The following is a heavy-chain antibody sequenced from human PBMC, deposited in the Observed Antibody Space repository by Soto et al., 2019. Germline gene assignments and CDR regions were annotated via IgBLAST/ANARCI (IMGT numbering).Heavy chain of an antibody. CDR2: ISYDGSNK. J-gene: IGHJ4*02. CDR3: ARDGRFGGSYFDY. CDR1: GFTFSSYA. Sequence: QVQLVESGGGVVQPGRSLRLSCAASGFTFSSYAMHWVRQAPGKGLEWVAVISYDGSNKYYADSVKGRFTISRDNSKNTLYLQMNSLRAEDTAVYYGARDGRFGGSYFDYWGQGTLVTVSS. V-gene: IGHV3-30-3*01. D-gene: IGHD1-26*01.